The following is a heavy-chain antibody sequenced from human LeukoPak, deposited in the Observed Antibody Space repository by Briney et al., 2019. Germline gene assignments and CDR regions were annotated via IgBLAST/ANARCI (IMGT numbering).Heavy chain of an antibody. CDR1: GFTFSSHA. D-gene: IGHD3-22*01. Sequence: GGSLRLSCAASGFTFSSHAMSWVRQAPGKGLEWVSAISGSGGSTYYADSVKGRFTISRDNSKNTLYLQMNSLRAEDTAVYYCAKGQYYYDSSGYWADYWGQGTLVTVSS. J-gene: IGHJ4*02. CDR2: ISGSGGST. CDR3: AKGQYYYDSSGYWADY. V-gene: IGHV3-23*01.